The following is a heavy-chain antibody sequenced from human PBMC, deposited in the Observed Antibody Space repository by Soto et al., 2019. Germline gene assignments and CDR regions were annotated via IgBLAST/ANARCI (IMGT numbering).Heavy chain of an antibody. CDR1: GGSISSYY. V-gene: IGHV4-59*01. Sequence: SETLSLTCTVSGGSISSYYWSWIRQPPGKGLEWIGYIYYSGSTNYNPSLKSRVTISVDTSKNQFSLKLSSVTAADTAVYYCARFRYSYGLLNWFDPWGQGTLVTVSS. D-gene: IGHD5-18*01. J-gene: IGHJ5*02. CDR2: IYYSGST. CDR3: ARFRYSYGLLNWFDP.